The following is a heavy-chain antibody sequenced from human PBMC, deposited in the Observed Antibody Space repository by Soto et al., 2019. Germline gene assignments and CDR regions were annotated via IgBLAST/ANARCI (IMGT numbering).Heavy chain of an antibody. CDR1: EFTFRSYA. CDR2: ITYDGSNK. J-gene: IGHJ4*02. V-gene: IGHV3-30-3*01. Sequence: GGSLRLSCAASEFTFRSYAMHWVRQAPGKGLEWVAFITYDGSNKYYADSVKGRFTISRDSSKNTLYLQMSSLRAEDTAIYYCARDLGGGSCYWGQGTLVTVSS. D-gene: IGHD2-15*01. CDR3: ARDLGGGSCY.